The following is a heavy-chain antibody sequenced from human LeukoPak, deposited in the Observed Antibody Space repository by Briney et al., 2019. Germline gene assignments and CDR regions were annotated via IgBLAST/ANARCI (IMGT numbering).Heavy chain of an antibody. J-gene: IGHJ4*02. D-gene: IGHD3-22*01. CDR3: AKGESLGFTMIRLTFFDC. Sequence: GGSLRLSCAASGFTFSTYWMHWVRQAPGKGLVWVSRIDSDESSTSYADSVKGRFTISRDNSKNTLYLQMNSLRAEDTAVYYCAKGESLGFTMIRLTFFDCWGQGTLVTVSS. CDR2: IDSDESST. V-gene: IGHV3-74*01. CDR1: GFTFSTYW.